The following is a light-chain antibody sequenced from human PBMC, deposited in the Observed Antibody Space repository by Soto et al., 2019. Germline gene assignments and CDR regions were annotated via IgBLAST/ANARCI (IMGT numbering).Light chain of an antibody. CDR1: SSNIGAGYD. V-gene: IGLV1-40*01. CDR2: ANF. Sequence: QSVLTQPPSVSCAPGQRVTISCTGSSSNIGAGYDVHWYQQVPGTAPKLLIYANFNRPSGVPDRFSGSKSGTSASLAITGLQAEDEADYYCQSHDNSLSGYVFGPGTKVTVL. CDR3: QSHDNSLSGYV. J-gene: IGLJ1*01.